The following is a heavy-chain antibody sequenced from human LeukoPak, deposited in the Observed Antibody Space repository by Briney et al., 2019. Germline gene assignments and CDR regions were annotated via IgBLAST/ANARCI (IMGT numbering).Heavy chain of an antibody. J-gene: IGHJ4*02. D-gene: IGHD3-10*01. CDR3: ARRYYGSGSYNY. Sequence: SETLSLTCAVYGGSFSGYYWSWIRQPPGKGLEWIGEINHSGSTNYNPSLKSRVTISVDTSKNQFSLKLSSVTAADTAVYYCARRYYGSGSYNYWGQGTLVTVSS. V-gene: IGHV4-34*01. CDR1: GGSFSGYY. CDR2: INHSGST.